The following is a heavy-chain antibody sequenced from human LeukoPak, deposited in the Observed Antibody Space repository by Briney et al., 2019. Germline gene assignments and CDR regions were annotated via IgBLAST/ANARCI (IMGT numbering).Heavy chain of an antibody. CDR1: GFTFDDYA. CDR3: AKATLSGPYSGSYFWDY. D-gene: IGHD1-26*01. V-gene: IGHV3-9*01. J-gene: IGHJ4*02. CDR2: ISWNSGSI. Sequence: AGGSLRLSCAASGFTFDDYAMHWVRQAPGKGLEWVTGISWNSGSIGYADSVKGRFTISRDIAKNSLYLQMNSLRAEDTALYYCAKATLSGPYSGSYFWDYWGQGTLVTVSS.